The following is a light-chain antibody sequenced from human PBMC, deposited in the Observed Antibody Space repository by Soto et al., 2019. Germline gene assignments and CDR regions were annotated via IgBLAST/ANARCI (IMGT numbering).Light chain of an antibody. CDR2: EVS. Sequence: QSVLTQPRSVSGSPGQSVTISCTGTNNDIGRFEYVSWYQQHPGKAPKVIISEVSHRHSGISNRFSGSKSANTASLIISGLQAEDEADYYCSSFTLFNTVVFGGGTKVTVL. V-gene: IGLV2-14*01. CDR3: SSFTLFNTVV. CDR1: NNDIGRFEY. J-gene: IGLJ2*01.